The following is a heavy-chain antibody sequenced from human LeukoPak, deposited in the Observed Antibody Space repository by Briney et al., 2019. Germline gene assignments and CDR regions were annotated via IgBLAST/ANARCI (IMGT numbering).Heavy chain of an antibody. CDR3: ARDKSGSYYWFDP. J-gene: IGHJ5*02. CDR2: IYYSGST. CDR1: GGSISSYY. V-gene: IGHV4-59*01. D-gene: IGHD1-26*01. Sequence: SETLSLTCTVSGGSISSYYWSWLRQPPGKGLEWIGYIYYSGSTNYNPSLKSRVTISVDTSKNQFSLKLSSVTAADTAVYYCARDKSGSYYWFDPWGQGTLVTVSS.